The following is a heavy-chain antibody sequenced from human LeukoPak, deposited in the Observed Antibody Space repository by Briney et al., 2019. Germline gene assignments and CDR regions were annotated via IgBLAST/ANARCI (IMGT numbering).Heavy chain of an antibody. CDR2: ISGSGGTT. CDR1: GFTFSNAW. Sequence: GGSLRLSCAAAGFTFSNAWMTWVRQAPGRGLEWVSAISGSGGTTDYADSVKGRFSISRDNSKNTLFLQMNSLRAEDTAVYYCAKGLYNWNPHGMDVWGQGTTVTVSS. CDR3: AKGLYNWNPHGMDV. D-gene: IGHD1-1*01. J-gene: IGHJ6*02. V-gene: IGHV3-23*01.